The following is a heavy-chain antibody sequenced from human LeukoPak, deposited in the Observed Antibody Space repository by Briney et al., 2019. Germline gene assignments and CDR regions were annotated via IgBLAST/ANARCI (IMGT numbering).Heavy chain of an antibody. CDR1: GYTFTGYY. D-gene: IGHD3-3*01. CDR2: INPNSGGT. Sequence: GASVKVSCKASGYTFTGYYMHWVRQAPGQGLEWMGWINPNSGGTNYAQKLQGRVTMTRDTSISTAYMELSRLRSDDTAVYYCARDPITIFGVVHNWFDPWGQGTLVTVSS. V-gene: IGHV1-2*02. J-gene: IGHJ5*02. CDR3: ARDPITIFGVVHNWFDP.